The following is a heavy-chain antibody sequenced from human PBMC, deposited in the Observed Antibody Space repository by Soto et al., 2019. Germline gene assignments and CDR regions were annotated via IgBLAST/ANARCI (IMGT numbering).Heavy chain of an antibody. V-gene: IGHV4-34*01. Sequence: PSETLSLTCAVYGGSFSGYYWSWIRQPPGKGLEWIGEINHSGSTNYNPSLKSRVTISVDTSKNQFSLKLSSVTAADTAVYYCASLIYSSSWYYYYGMDVWGQGTTVTVSS. CDR2: INHSGST. CDR3: ASLIYSSSWYYYYGMDV. CDR1: GGSFSGYY. J-gene: IGHJ6*02. D-gene: IGHD6-13*01.